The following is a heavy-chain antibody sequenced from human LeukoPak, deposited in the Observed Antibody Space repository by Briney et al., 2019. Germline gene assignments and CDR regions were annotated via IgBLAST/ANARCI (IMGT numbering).Heavy chain of an antibody. V-gene: IGHV3-23*01. CDR1: GFTFSSYA. CDR2: ISGSGGST. J-gene: IGHJ4*02. CDR3: AKDLVRGVIPYYFDY. Sequence: GGSLRLSCAASGFTFSSYAMSRVRQAPGKGLEWVSAISGSGGSTYYADSVKGRFTISRDNSKNTLYLQMNSLRAEDTAVYYCAKDLVRGVIPYYFDYWGQGTLVTVSS. D-gene: IGHD3-10*01.